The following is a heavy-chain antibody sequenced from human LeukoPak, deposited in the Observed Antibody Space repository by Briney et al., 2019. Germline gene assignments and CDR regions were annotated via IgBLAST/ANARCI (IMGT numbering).Heavy chain of an antibody. Sequence: PSETLSLTCAVYGGSFSGYYWSWIRQPPGKGLEWIGEINHSGSTNYNPSLKSRVTISVDTSKNQFSLKLSSVTAADTAVYYCARAPYYYDSSGYYPLFDYWGQGTLVTVSS. CDR1: GGSFSGYY. CDR3: ARAPYYYDSSGYYPLFDY. J-gene: IGHJ4*02. V-gene: IGHV4-34*01. CDR2: INHSGST. D-gene: IGHD3-22*01.